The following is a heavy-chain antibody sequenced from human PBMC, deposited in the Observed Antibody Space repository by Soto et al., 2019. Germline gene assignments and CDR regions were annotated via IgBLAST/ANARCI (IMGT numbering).Heavy chain of an antibody. CDR3: ARVNSGSYWAGTPVMDV. D-gene: IGHD1-26*01. J-gene: IGHJ6*02. Sequence: PSETLSLTCTVSGGSISSYYWSWIRQPPGKGLEWIGYIYYSGSTNYNPSLKSRVTISVDTSKNQFSLKLSSVTAADTAVYYCARVNSGSYWAGTPVMDVWGQGTTVTVSS. V-gene: IGHV4-59*01. CDR1: GGSISSYY. CDR2: IYYSGST.